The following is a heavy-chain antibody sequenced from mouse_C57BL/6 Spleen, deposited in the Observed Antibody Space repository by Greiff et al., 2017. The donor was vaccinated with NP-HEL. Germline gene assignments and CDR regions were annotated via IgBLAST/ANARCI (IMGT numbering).Heavy chain of an antibody. J-gene: IGHJ1*03. D-gene: IGHD4-1*01. CDR1: GYTFTDYY. V-gene: IGHV1-26*01. CDR3: ARSSANWDGRGYFDV. CDR2: INPNNGGT. Sequence: VQLQQSGPELVKPGASVKISCKASGYTFTDYYMNWVKQSHGKSLEWIGDINPNNGGTSYNQKFKGKATLTVDKSSSTAYMELRSLTSEDSAVYYCARSSANWDGRGYFDVWGTGTTVTVSS.